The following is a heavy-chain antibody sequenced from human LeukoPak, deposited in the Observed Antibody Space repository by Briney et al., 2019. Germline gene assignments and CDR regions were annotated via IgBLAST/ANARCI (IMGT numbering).Heavy chain of an antibody. D-gene: IGHD4-17*01. CDR1: GFTFSSYA. CDR2: ISYDGSNK. V-gene: IGHV3-30-3*01. J-gene: IGHJ4*02. CDR3: ARERLRSLRGYFDY. Sequence: GGSLRLSCAASGFTFSSYAMHWVRQAPGKGLEWVAVISYDGSNKYYADSVKGRFTISRDNSKNTLYLQMNSLRAEDTAVYYCARERLRSLRGYFDYWGQGTLVTASS.